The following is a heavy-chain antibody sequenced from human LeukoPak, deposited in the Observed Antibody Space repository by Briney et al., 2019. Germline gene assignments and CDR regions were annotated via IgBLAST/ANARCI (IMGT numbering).Heavy chain of an antibody. CDR1: GFTFSDYY. V-gene: IGHV3-11*01. D-gene: IGHD3-22*01. CDR3: AGYYYDSSGYXAGFDY. Sequence: GGSLRLSCAASGFTFSDYYMSWIRQAPGKGLEWVSYISSSGSTIYYADSVKGRFTISRDNAKNSLYLQMNSLRAEDTAVYYCAGYYYDSSGYXAGFDYWGQGTLVTVSS. CDR2: ISSSGSTI. J-gene: IGHJ4*02.